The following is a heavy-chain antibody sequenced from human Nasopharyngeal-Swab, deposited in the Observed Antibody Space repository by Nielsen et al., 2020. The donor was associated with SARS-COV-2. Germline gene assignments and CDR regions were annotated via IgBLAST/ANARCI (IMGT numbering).Heavy chain of an antibody. Sequence: WIRQPPGKGLLWVSRINTDGSSTPYADPVKGRFTISRDNAKNTLYLQMNSLRAEDTAVYYCARASYRGYYYVDVWGKGTTVTVSS. CDR3: ARASYRGYYYVDV. CDR2: INTDGSST. D-gene: IGHD1-26*01. J-gene: IGHJ6*03. V-gene: IGHV3-74*01.